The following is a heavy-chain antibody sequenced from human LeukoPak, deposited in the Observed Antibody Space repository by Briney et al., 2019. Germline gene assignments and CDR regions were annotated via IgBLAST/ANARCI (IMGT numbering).Heavy chain of an antibody. CDR1: GYSISSGYY. J-gene: IGHJ4*02. V-gene: IGHV4-38-2*01. Sequence: PSETLSLTCAVSGYSISSGYYWGWIRQPPGKGLEWIGSIYHSGSTYYYPSLKSRVTISVDTSKNQFSLKLSSVTAADTAVYYCARRNRSSSWRYYFDYWGQGTLVTVSS. CDR2: IYHSGST. D-gene: IGHD6-13*01. CDR3: ARRNRSSSWRYYFDY.